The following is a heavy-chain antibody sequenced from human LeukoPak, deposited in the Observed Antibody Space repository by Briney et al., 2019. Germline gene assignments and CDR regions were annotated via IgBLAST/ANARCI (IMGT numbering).Heavy chain of an antibody. CDR1: GFTFSSYS. D-gene: IGHD2-2*01. CDR2: ISSSSSTI. Sequence: GGSLRLSCAASGFTFSSYSMNWVRQAPGKGLEWVSYISSSSSTIYYADSVKGRFTISRDNAKNSLYLQMNSLRAEDTAVYYCAREIVVVPAAKVPLGYWGQGTLVTVSS. J-gene: IGHJ4*02. V-gene: IGHV3-48*04. CDR3: AREIVVVPAAKVPLGY.